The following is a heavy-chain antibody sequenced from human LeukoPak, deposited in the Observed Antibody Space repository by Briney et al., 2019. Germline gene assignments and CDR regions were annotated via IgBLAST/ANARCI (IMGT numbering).Heavy chain of an antibody. CDR1: GFPFSNYA. CDR3: ARDASMIVVVSYYYGMDV. D-gene: IGHD3-22*01. V-gene: IGHV3-30-3*01. J-gene: IGHJ6*02. Sequence: GGSLRLSCAASGFPFSNYAMHWVRQAPGKGLEWVSATSFDGSNKYYADSVRGRFTISRDNSRNTLYLQMNSLRSEDTAVYYCARDASMIVVVSYYYGMDVWGQGTTVTVSS. CDR2: TSFDGSNK.